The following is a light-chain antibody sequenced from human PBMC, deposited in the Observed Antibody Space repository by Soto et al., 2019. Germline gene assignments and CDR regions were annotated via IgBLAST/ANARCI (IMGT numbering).Light chain of an antibody. J-gene: IGKJ1*01. CDR3: QQSYTNPRT. V-gene: IGKV1-39*01. CDR1: QNINTY. Sequence: DIQMTQSPSSPSASVGDRVTITCRASQNINTYLNWYQQKPGKALKLLIYGTSSLQSGVPSRFSGSGSGTDFTLTISSLQPEDFASYYCQQSYTNPRTFGQGTKVDIK. CDR2: GTS.